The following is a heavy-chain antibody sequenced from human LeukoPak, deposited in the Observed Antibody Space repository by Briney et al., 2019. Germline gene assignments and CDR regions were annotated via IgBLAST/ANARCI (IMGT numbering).Heavy chain of an antibody. CDR3: TRLKIDSHFDY. J-gene: IGHJ4*02. CDR2: IRSKANSYAT. D-gene: IGHD3-9*01. CDR1: GFTFSGSA. Sequence: PGGSLRLSCAASGFTFSGSAMHWVRQASGKGLEWVGRIRSKANSYATAYAASVKGRFTISRDDSKNTAYLQMNSLKTADTAVYYCTRLKIDSHFDYWGQGTLVTVSS. V-gene: IGHV3-73*01.